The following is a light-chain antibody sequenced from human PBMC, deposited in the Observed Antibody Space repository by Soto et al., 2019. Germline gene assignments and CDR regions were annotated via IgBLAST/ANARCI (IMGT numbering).Light chain of an antibody. Sequence: IVLTHSPGPLSFSPGERATLSCMARQSVSSSDLACYQQKPVQAPRLPIYGASSRATGIPDRFSGSGSGTDFTLTISRLEPEDFAVYYCQQYGSSPPRLTFGGGTKVDIK. V-gene: IGKV3-20*01. CDR2: GAS. CDR1: QSVSSSD. CDR3: QQYGSSPPRLT. J-gene: IGKJ4*01.